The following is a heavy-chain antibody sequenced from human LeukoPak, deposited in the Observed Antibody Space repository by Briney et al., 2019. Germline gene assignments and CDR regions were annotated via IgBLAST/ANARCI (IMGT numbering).Heavy chain of an antibody. D-gene: IGHD7-27*01. J-gene: IGHJ4*02. CDR2: VSGSGGSR. CDR3: AIDPNWGTHS. Sequence: GGSLRLSCAASGFAFDNYAMSWVRQAPGKGLEWVSVVSGSGGSRNYADSVKGRFTVSRDNSKDTLYLQMNSLRVEDTAVYYCAIDPNWGTHSWGQGVLVTVSS. CDR1: GFAFDNYA. V-gene: IGHV3-23*01.